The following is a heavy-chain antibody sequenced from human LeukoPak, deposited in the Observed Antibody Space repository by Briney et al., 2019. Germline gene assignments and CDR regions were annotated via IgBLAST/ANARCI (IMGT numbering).Heavy chain of an antibody. Sequence: SVKVSCKASGGTSSSYAISWVRQAPGQGLEWMGGIIPIFGTANYAQKFQGRVTITADESTSTAYMELSSLRSEDTAVYYCARIHIDCSSTSCYTRYYFDYWGQGTLVTVSS. D-gene: IGHD2-2*02. CDR3: ARIHIDCSSTSCYTRYYFDY. J-gene: IGHJ4*02. CDR1: GGTSSSYA. V-gene: IGHV1-69*13. CDR2: IIPIFGTA.